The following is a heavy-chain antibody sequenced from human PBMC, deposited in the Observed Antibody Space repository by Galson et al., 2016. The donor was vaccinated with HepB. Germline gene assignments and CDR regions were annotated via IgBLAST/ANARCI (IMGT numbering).Heavy chain of an antibody. D-gene: IGHD6-19*01. J-gene: IGHJ4*02. CDR2: IIPIFSVA. CDR1: RGTFSTSA. V-gene: IGHV1-69*10. CDR3: ARPSSGGWYYFDY. Sequence: SVKVSCKASRGTFSTSANIWVRQAPGQGLEWMGGIIPIFSVANYAQKFQDRVTITADKSTSTAYMELSGLRSEDTAVYYCARPSSGGWYYFDYWGQGTLVTVSS.